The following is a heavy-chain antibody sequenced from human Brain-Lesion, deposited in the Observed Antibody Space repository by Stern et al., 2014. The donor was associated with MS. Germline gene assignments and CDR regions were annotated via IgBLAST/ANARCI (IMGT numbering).Heavy chain of an antibody. Sequence: EVQLVQSGGGLVHPGGSLRLPCAASGFTFSNYWMHWVRQAPGKGLVWVSRVNNDGRRTSYADSVKGRFTMSRDNAKNTLYLQMNSLRVEDTAIYYCARGERWFDSWGQGTLVTVSS. CDR1: GFTFSNYW. D-gene: IGHD3-10*01. CDR2: VNNDGRRT. J-gene: IGHJ5*01. CDR3: ARGERWFDS. V-gene: IGHV3-74*02.